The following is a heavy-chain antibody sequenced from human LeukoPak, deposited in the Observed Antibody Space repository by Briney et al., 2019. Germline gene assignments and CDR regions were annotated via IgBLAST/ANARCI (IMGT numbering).Heavy chain of an antibody. V-gene: IGHV3-23*01. Sequence: GGTLRLSCAASGFTFSIYGMGWVRQAPGKGLEWVSSISDNGGNTYYADSAKGRFTISRDNSKNTLYLQMNSLRAEDTAVYYCARRAGGYSHPYDYWGQGILVTVSS. CDR3: ARRAGGYSHPYDY. J-gene: IGHJ4*02. CDR1: GFTFSIYG. CDR2: ISDNGGNT. D-gene: IGHD4-23*01.